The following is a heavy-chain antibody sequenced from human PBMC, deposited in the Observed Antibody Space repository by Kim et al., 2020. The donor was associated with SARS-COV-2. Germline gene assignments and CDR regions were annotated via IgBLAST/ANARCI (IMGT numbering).Heavy chain of an antibody. CDR3: AKDRYYDFWSGNEAGDY. V-gene: IGHV3-30*02. D-gene: IGHD3-3*01. Sequence: SVKGRFTIPRENSKNPLYLQMNSLRAEDTAVYYCAKDRYYDFWSGNEAGDYWGQGTLVTVSS. J-gene: IGHJ4*02.